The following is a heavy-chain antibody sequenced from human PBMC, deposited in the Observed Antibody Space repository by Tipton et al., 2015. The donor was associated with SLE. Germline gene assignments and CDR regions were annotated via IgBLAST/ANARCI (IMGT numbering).Heavy chain of an antibody. CDR3: ARQSHDVPHTAAFDY. J-gene: IGHJ4*02. D-gene: IGHD1-1*01. CDR2: IYNSGGT. Sequence: TLSLTCAVSGDSFSSGSSSWNWVRQPAGKGLEWIGLIYNSGGTYYNPTLKSRVTLSVDTSKNQFSLKLSSVTAADTAIYYCARQSHDVPHTAAFDYWGQGTLVTVSS. V-gene: IGHV4-31*11. CDR1: GDSFSSGSSS.